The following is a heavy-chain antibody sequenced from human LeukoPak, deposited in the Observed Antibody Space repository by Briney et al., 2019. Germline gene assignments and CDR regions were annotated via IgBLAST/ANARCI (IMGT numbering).Heavy chain of an antibody. J-gene: IGHJ6*03. CDR3: ARDPHYGDFRRYYFYMDV. V-gene: IGHV1-2*02. CDR2: INPNSGGT. Sequence: ASVKVSCKTSGYTFTAYYIHWVRQAPGQRLEWMGCINPNSGGTIYAQRFQCRVTLTRDTSLSTPSTELSRLRSDDTAVYYCARDPHYGDFRRYYFYMDVWGKETTVTVSS. CDR1: GYTFTAYY. D-gene: IGHD4-17*01.